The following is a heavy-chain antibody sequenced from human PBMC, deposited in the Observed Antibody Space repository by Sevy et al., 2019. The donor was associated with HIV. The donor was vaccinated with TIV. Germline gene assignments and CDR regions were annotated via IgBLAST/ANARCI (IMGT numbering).Heavy chain of an antibody. Sequence: GGSLRLSCKGSGYSFTSYWIGWVRQMPGKGLEWMGIIYPGDSDTRYSPSFQGQVTISADKSIGTAYLQWSSLKASDTAMYYCARHVAGGDYYYGMDVWGQGTTVTVSS. CDR1: GYSFTSYW. J-gene: IGHJ6*02. V-gene: IGHV5-51*01. CDR3: ARHVAGGDYYYGMDV. D-gene: IGHD6-19*01. CDR2: IYPGDSDT.